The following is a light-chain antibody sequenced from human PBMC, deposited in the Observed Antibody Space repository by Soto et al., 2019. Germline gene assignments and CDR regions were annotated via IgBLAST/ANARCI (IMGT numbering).Light chain of an antibody. CDR3: SSYGGSNNVM. CDR2: DVT. V-gene: IGLV2-8*01. Sequence: QSVLTQPPSASGSPGQSVTISCTGTRSDVGGYNYVSWYQHHPGKAPKVMVYDVTKRPSGVPDRFSGSKSGNTASLTVSGLQADDEADYYCSSYGGSNNVMFGGGTQLTVL. CDR1: RSDVGGYNY. J-gene: IGLJ3*02.